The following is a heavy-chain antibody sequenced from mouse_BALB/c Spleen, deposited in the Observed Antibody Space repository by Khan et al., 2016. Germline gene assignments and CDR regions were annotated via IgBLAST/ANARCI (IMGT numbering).Heavy chain of an antibody. CDR1: GYTFTSYW. Sequence: QVRLQQSGAELVKAGASVKMSCKASGYTFTSYWMHWVKQRLEQGLEWFAETNPTNGRTYYNEKFKSKATLTVDKSSSTAYMLLSGPTFEDSAVYYCARIKKIVATYFDYWGQGTTLTVSS. CDR3: ARIKKIVATYFDY. V-gene: IGHV1S81*02. D-gene: IGHD1-1*01. CDR2: TNPTNGRT. J-gene: IGHJ2*01.